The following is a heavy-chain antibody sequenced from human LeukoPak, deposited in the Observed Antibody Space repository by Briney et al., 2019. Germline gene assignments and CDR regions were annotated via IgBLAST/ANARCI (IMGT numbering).Heavy chain of an antibody. J-gene: IGHJ4*02. CDR3: ARGPRGYCSGGSCYHY. CDR1: GACVSSESYY. Sequence: PSETLSLTCTVSGACVSSESYYWIWIRQPPGKGLEWIGYIYYSGNTNYSPSLKSRVTISVDTSKNQFSLRLSSVTAADTAVYYCARGPRGYCSGGSCYHYWGQGTLVTVSS. CDR2: IYYSGNT. V-gene: IGHV4-61*01. D-gene: IGHD2-15*01.